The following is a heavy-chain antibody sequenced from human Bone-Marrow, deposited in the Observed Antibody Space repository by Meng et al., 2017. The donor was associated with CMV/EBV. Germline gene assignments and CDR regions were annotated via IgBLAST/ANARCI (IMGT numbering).Heavy chain of an antibody. Sequence: ASVKVSCKASDYSFTKYGMTWMRQAPGQGLEWLGWVSTFKGATKYSQKVQGRVTMTTETSTNSAYMELRSLTSVDTAVYYCARGGGLFNFARGGRDWYFDLWGQGTPVTVSS. V-gene: IGHV1-18*01. J-gene: IGHJ4*02. D-gene: IGHD3-16*01. CDR1: DYSFTKYG. CDR3: ARGGGLFNFARGGRDWYFDL. CDR2: VSTFKGAT.